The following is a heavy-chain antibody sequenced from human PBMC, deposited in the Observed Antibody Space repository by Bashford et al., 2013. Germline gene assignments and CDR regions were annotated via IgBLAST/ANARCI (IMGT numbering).Heavy chain of an antibody. CDR2: INSAGTVT. CDR3: ARDGLSTTPFDY. J-gene: IGHJ4*02. V-gene: IGHV3-74*01. D-gene: IGHD1-7*01. Sequence: SGGSLRLSCAASGFTLNSYWMHWVRQTPGKGPVWVSHINSAGTVTTYADSVKGRFTISRDTAKNTLYLQMTSLSVEDTAVYYCARDGLSTTPFDYWGLGTLVTVSS. CDR1: GFTLNSYW.